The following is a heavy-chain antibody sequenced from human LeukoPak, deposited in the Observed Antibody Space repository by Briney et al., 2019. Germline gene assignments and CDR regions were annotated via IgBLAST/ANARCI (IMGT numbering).Heavy chain of an antibody. Sequence: PGGSLRLSCTASGFIFSDNYMSWIRQAPGKGLEWVSYISNSSRYTNYADSVKGRFTNSRDNAKNSLFLQMNSLRVEDTAVYYCARLAAAGALGIDPWGQGTLVTVSS. D-gene: IGHD6-13*01. CDR3: ARLAAAGALGIDP. J-gene: IGHJ5*02. V-gene: IGHV3-11*06. CDR2: ISNSSRYT. CDR1: GFIFSDNY.